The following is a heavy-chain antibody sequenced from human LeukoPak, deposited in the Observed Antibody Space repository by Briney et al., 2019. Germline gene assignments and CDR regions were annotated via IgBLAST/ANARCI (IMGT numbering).Heavy chain of an antibody. V-gene: IGHV3-48*04. J-gene: IGHJ6*02. CDR3: ASTYDYVWGSPLYGMDV. CDR1: GFTFSSYS. Sequence: GGSLRLSCAASGFTFSSYSMNWVRQAPGKGLEWVSYISSSSSTIYYADSVKGRFTISRDNAKNSLYLQMNSLRAEDTAVYYYASTYDYVWGSPLYGMDVWGQGTTVTVSS. D-gene: IGHD3-16*01. CDR2: ISSSSSTI.